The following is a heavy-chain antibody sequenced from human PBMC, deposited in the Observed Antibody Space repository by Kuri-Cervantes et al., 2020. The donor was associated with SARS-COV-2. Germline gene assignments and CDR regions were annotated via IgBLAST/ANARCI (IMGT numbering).Heavy chain of an antibody. V-gene: IGHV3-7*01. Sequence: GGSLRLSCAASGFTVSSNYMSWVRQAPGKGLEWVANIKQDGSEKYYVDSVKGRFAISRDNAKNSLYLQMNSLRAEDTAVYYCARIGLEWLFDAFDIWGQGTMVTVSS. CDR2: IKQDGSEK. CDR1: GFTVSSNY. J-gene: IGHJ3*02. CDR3: ARIGLEWLFDAFDI. D-gene: IGHD3-3*01.